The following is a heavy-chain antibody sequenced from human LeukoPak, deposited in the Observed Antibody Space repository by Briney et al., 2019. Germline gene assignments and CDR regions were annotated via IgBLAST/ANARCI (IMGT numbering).Heavy chain of an antibody. CDR3: ARVGECTSISCFPPYLYALDG. CDR2: IWYDGDNK. J-gene: IGHJ6*04. V-gene: IGHV3-33*01. Sequence: GRSLRLSCAASGFNFSNYGMSWVRQAPGKGLEWVAVIWYDGDNKNYVDSVKGRFTISRDNSKNTLYLQMSSLRVDDTGVCQCARVGECTSISCFPPYLYALDGWGKGTTVTVSS. CDR1: GFNFSNYG. D-gene: IGHD2-2*01.